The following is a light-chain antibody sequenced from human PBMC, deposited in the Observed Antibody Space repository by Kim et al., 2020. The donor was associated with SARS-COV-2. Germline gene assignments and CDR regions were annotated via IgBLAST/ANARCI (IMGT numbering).Light chain of an antibody. J-gene: IGLJ2*01. CDR2: SNN. V-gene: IGLV1-44*01. CDR1: SSNIGSNS. Sequence: GQMVTISCSGSSSNIGSNSVFLSLQLPETAPNLLIHSNNHLPSGVPDRISGSKSGTSATLAISGLQSEDEADYNCAAWDDCLNGPVFGGGTQLTVL. CDR3: AAWDDCLNGPV.